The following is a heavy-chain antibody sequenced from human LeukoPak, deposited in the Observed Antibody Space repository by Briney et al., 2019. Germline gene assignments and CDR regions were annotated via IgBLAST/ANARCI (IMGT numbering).Heavy chain of an antibody. J-gene: IGHJ4*02. CDR1: GYTFTGYY. Sequence: GASVKVSCKASGYTFTGYYMHWVRQAPGQGLEWMGRINPNSGGTNYAQKFQGRVTMTRDTSISTAYMELSRLRSDDTAVYYCARGXTLGYCSGGXCGXGGXWGXGTLV. CDR2: INPNSGGT. D-gene: IGHD2-15*01. CDR3: ARGXTLGYCSGGXCGXGGX. V-gene: IGHV1-2*06.